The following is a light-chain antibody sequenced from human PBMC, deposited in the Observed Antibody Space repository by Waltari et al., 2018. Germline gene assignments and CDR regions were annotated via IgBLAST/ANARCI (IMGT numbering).Light chain of an antibody. J-gene: IGKJ4*01. V-gene: IGKV1-NL1*01. Sequence: DIQMTQSPSSLSASIGDRVTITCRASQAISHSLAWYQEKPGKVPKILIYASSRLESVFPSSFSVSGSGTTYTLTISCLQAEDFATYYCQQYFRTPFTFGGGTKVDIK. CDR2: ASS. CDR3: QQYFRTPFT. CDR1: QAISHS.